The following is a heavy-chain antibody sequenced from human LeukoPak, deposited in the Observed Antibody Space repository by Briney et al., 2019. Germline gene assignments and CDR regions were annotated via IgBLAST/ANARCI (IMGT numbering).Heavy chain of an antibody. CDR2: IYTSGST. J-gene: IGHJ4*02. CDR3: ASSLYSSGYYSDY. D-gene: IGHD3-22*01. CDR1: GGSLSIYY. Sequence: SETLSLTCTVSGGSLSIYYWSWIRQPAGKGLEWIGRIYTSGSTNYNPSLKSRVTMSVDTSKNQFSLKLSSVTAADTAVYYCASSLYSSGYYSDYWGQGTLVTVSS. V-gene: IGHV4-4*07.